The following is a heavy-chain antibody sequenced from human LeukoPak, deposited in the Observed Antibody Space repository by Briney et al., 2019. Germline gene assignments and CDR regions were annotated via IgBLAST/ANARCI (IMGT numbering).Heavy chain of an antibody. J-gene: IGHJ4*02. V-gene: IGHV1-18*01. CDR1: GYTFTSYG. CDR2: ISAYNGNT. Sequence: ASVKVSCKASGYTFTSYGISWVRQAPGQGLEWMGWISAYNGNTNYAQKLQGRVTMTTDTSTSTAYMELRSLRSDDTAVYYCARLAITYYYDSSGYYTSRTRKNYFDYWGQGTLVTVSS. CDR3: ARLAITYYYDSSGYYTSRTRKNYFDY. D-gene: IGHD3-22*01.